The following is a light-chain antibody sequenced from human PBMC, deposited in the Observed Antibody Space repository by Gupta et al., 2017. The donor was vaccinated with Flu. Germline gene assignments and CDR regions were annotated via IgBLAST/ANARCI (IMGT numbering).Light chain of an antibody. CDR2: DAS. V-gene: IGKV1-33*01. J-gene: IGKJ4*01. Sequence: DIHMNQSPSSLSASVGDRVTITCQASQDINISLNWYQQRPGKAPKLLINDASHMKTGVPSRFSGSSSVTHFTFTISSLQPEDLPTYHCQHEGNVPITFGGGTKVEIK. CDR3: QHEGNVPIT. CDR1: QDINIS.